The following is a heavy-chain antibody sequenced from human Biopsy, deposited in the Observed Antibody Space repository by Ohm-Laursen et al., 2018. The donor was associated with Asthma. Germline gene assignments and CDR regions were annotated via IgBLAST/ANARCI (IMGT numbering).Heavy chain of an antibody. D-gene: IGHD3-10*01. Sequence: ASVKVSCKTSGYTFNSAGITWVRQAPGQGLEWMGWISVYNGNTKVAQKLQDRVTIVTDTSTSTAYMELRSLRSDDTAVYFCARAVDYSHYYGIDVWGQGTTVTVS. CDR2: ISVYNGNT. J-gene: IGHJ6*02. CDR3: ARAVDYSHYYGIDV. CDR1: GYTFNSAG. V-gene: IGHV1-18*01.